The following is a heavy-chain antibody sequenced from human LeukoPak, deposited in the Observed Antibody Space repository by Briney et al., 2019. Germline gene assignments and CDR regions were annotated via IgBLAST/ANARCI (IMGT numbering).Heavy chain of an antibody. J-gene: IGHJ3*02. D-gene: IGHD3-9*01. Sequence: ASVKVSCKASGYTFTSYGISWVRQAPGQGLEWMGWINPNNGGTNNAQKFQGRVTMTRDTSISTAYMELSRLRSDDTAVYYCARIDDLLTSYWSLSAFDIWGQGTMVTVSS. V-gene: IGHV1-2*02. CDR2: INPNNGGT. CDR3: ARIDDLLTSYWSLSAFDI. CDR1: GYTFTSYG.